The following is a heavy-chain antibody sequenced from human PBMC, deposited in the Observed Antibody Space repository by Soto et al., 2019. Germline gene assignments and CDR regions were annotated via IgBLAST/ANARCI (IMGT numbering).Heavy chain of an antibody. Sequence: VASVKVSCKAPGDTFTSYYLNWVRQAPGQGLEWMGVINPHGGSTKYAQKFQGRVTMTRVTSRSTVYMELRSLRSDDTAIYYCARSSGGNFGIIIEGSNWFDPWGQGTLVTVSS. J-gene: IGHJ5*02. CDR1: GDTFTSYY. CDR2: INPHGGST. D-gene: IGHD3-3*01. V-gene: IGHV1-46*01. CDR3: ARSSGGNFGIIIEGSNWFDP.